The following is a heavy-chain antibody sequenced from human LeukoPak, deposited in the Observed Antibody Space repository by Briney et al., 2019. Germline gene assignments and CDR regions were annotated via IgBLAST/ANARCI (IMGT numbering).Heavy chain of an antibody. Sequence: ETLSLTCTVSGGSISSSSYYWGWIRQPPGKGLEWVSSISSSSSYIYYADSVKGRFTISRDNAKNSLYLQMNSLRAEDTAVYYCARDHSSGWINFWGQGTLVTVSS. CDR3: ARDHSSGWINF. D-gene: IGHD6-19*01. CDR2: ISSSSSYI. J-gene: IGHJ4*02. CDR1: GGSISSSS. V-gene: IGHV3-21*04.